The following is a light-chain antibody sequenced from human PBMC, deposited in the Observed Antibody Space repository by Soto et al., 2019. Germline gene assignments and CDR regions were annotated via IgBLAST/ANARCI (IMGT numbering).Light chain of an antibody. CDR1: QSLNNNY. CDR3: QQYSSPPVT. Sequence: EIVLTHSPGTLSLSPGERATLSCRASQSLNNNYLAWYQQKPGQAPRLVIYGALSRATGIPDRFSASGSGTDFTLTISRLEPEDFAVYFCQQYSSPPVTFGQGTKVDI. CDR2: GAL. V-gene: IGKV3-20*01. J-gene: IGKJ1*01.